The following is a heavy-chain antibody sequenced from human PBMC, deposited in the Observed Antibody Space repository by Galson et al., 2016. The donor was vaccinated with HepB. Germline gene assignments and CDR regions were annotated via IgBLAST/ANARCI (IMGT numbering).Heavy chain of an antibody. V-gene: IGHV3-64D*06. CDR2: ISSNGGST. CDR1: GFTFSSYA. D-gene: IGHD5-12*01. J-gene: IGHJ4*02. CDR3: VRGGYSGTDYNPPGGY. Sequence: SLRLSCAVSGFTFSSYAMHWVRQALGKGLEHVSFISSNGGSTYYADCVKGRFSISRDNSKNTLYLQMSSLRAEDTAAYYCVRGGYSGTDYNPPGGYWGQGTLVTVSS.